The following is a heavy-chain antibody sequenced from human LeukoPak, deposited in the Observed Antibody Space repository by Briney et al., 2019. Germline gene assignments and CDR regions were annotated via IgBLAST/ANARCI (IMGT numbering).Heavy chain of an antibody. J-gene: IGHJ5*02. CDR3: ARMRSHIWFDP. V-gene: IGHV4-34*01. Sequence: SETLSLTCAVYGGSFSGYYWSWIRQPPGKGLEWIGEINHSGSTNYNPSLKSRVTISVDTPKNQSSRKLSSVTAADTAVYSCARMRSHIWFDPWGQGTLVTVSS. CDR1: GGSFSGYY. CDR2: INHSGST.